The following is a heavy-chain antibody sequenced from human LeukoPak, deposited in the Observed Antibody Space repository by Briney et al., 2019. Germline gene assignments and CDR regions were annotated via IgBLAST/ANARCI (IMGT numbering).Heavy chain of an antibody. Sequence: GGSLRLSCAASGFTFSIHSMNWVRQAPGKGLEWVSYIINSGGTVYYTDSVQGRFTISRDNARNSLFLQMNSLRDEDTAVYYCARVGRGVYGMDVWGQGTTVTVSS. CDR1: GFTFSIHS. D-gene: IGHD3-10*01. V-gene: IGHV3-48*02. CDR3: ARVGRGVYGMDV. CDR2: IINSGGTV. J-gene: IGHJ6*02.